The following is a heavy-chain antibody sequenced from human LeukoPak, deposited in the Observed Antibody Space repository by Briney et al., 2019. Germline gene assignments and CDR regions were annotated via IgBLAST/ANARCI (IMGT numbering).Heavy chain of an antibody. V-gene: IGHV3-30-3*01. CDR1: GFTFSSYA. J-gene: IGHJ4*02. D-gene: IGHD2-21*02. CDR3: ASGIVVVTAIDY. Sequence: GRSLTLSCAASGFTFSSYAMHWVRQAQGKWLEWEAVISYDGSNKYYADSVKGRFTISRDNSKNTLYLQMNSLRAEDTAVYYCASGIVVVTAIDYWGQGTLVSVSS. CDR2: ISYDGSNK.